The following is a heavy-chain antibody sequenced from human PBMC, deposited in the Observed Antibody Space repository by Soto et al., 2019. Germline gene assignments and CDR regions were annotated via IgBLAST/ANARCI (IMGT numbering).Heavy chain of an antibody. Sequence: SETLSLTCTVSCGSISPYYWSWIRQPPGNGLYCVGYIYYGVITSXXPSLKIRXXISLDTFKSHXSLRLXSVTAAYTASXYCARHPSRTYSMIASWRQGALVTVSS. D-gene: IGHD1-26*01. CDR2: IYYGVIT. V-gene: IGHV4-59*08. J-gene: IGHJ4*02. CDR3: ARHPSRTYSMIAS. CDR1: CGSISPYY.